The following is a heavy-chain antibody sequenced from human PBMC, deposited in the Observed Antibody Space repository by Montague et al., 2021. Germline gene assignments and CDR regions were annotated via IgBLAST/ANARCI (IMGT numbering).Heavy chain of an antibody. CDR2: INPDWSST. CDR3: ARAGYYGGLDI. V-gene: IGHV3-74*01. J-gene: IGHJ3*02. CDR1: GFTFSTSW. Sequence: SLRLSCAASGFTFSTSWIHWVRQAPGKGLVWVSRINPDWSSTNYADSVTGRFTISRDNGKNTLYLQMNSLRAEDTAVYFCARAGYYGGLDIWGQGTMVTASS. D-gene: IGHD2-21*01.